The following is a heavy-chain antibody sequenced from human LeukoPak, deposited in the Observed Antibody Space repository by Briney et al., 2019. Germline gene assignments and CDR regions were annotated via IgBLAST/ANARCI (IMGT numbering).Heavy chain of an antibody. CDR3: AREYSSSSEAFDI. J-gene: IGHJ3*02. CDR1: GFTFSSYW. CDR2: IKQDGSEK. Sequence: GGFLRLSCAASGFTFSSYWMSWVRQAPGKGLEWVANIKQDGSEKYYVDSVKGRFTISRDNAKNSLYLQMNSLRAEDTAVYYCAREYSSSSEAFDIWGQGTMVTVSS. D-gene: IGHD6-6*01. V-gene: IGHV3-7*01.